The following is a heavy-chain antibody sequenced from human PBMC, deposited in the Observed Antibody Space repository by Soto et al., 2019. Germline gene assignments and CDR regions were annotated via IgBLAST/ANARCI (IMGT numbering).Heavy chain of an antibody. CDR1: GFTFSYYT. CDR2: ISSRGTYI. Sequence: GGSLRLSCAACGFTFSYYTMNWVRQAPGKXLEWVSSISSRGTYIYYAESLKGRFTISRDNAKNSLYLQVNSLRAEDTAVYYCARENNYDFLSGSYTLDFWGRGTLVTVSS. CDR3: ARENNYDFLSGSYTLDF. J-gene: IGHJ4*02. D-gene: IGHD3-3*01. V-gene: IGHV3-21*01.